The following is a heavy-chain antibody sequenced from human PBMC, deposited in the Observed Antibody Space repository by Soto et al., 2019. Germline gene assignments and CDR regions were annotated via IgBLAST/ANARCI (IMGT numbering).Heavy chain of an antibody. V-gene: IGHV1-8*01. D-gene: IGHD6-13*01. J-gene: IGHJ6*02. CDR1: GYTFTSND. CDR2: MNPNSGNT. CDR3: ARRGYSSSWYYYYYYGMDV. Sequence: ASVKVSCKASGYTFTSNDINWVRQATGQGLEWMGWMNPNSGNTGYAQKFQGRVTMTRNTSISTAYMELSSLRSEDTAVYYCARRGYSSSWYYYYYYGMDVWGQGTTVTSP.